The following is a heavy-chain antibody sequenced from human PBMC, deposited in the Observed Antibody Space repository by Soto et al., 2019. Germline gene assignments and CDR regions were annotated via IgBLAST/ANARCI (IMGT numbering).Heavy chain of an antibody. CDR1: GYSFTNYW. D-gene: IGHD4-17*01. CDR3: VRNDYGDYISGLDY. Sequence: EVQLGQSGAEVKKPGEPLRISCKGSGYSFTNYWISWVRQMPGKGLEWMGYINPDNSYRTYSPSFQGHVTISADNSISTAYLQWSSLKASDTAMYYCVRNDYGDYISGLDYWGRGTLVTVSS. V-gene: IGHV5-10-1*01. CDR2: INPDNSYR. J-gene: IGHJ4*02.